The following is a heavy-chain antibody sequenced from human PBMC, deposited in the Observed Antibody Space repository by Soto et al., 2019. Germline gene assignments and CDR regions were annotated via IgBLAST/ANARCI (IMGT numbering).Heavy chain of an antibody. Sequence: GGSLRLSCAASGFTVSSNYMSWVRQAPGKGLEWVSVIYSGGSTYYADSVKGRFTISRDNSKNTLYLQMNSLRAEDTAVYYCARVKSSGWYDYYGMDVSGQGTTVTVSS. V-gene: IGHV3-53*01. CDR1: GFTVSSNY. CDR3: ARVKSSGWYDYYGMDV. J-gene: IGHJ6*02. CDR2: IYSGGST. D-gene: IGHD6-19*01.